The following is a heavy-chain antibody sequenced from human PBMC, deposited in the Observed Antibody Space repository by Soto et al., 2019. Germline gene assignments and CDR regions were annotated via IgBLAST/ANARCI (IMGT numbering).Heavy chain of an antibody. CDR3: AKHVQIFYYYYYMDV. J-gene: IGHJ6*03. D-gene: IGHD3-3*01. CDR2: ISGSGGST. CDR1: GFTFSSYA. V-gene: IGHV3-23*01. Sequence: ELQLLGSGGGLVQPGGSLRLSCAASGFTFSSYAMSWFRQAPGKGLEWVSAISGSGGSTYYADSVKGRFTISRDNSKNTLYLQMNSLRAEDTAVYYCAKHVQIFYYYYYMDVWGKGTTVTVSS.